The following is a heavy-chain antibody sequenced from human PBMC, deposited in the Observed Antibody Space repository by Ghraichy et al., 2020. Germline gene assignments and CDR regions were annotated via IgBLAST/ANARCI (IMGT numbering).Heavy chain of an antibody. CDR3: ARLRDDHVRGRHPELFDY. Sequence: SETLSLTCTVSGGSVSSNNYHWGWLRQPPGKGLEWIGSVFYTGNTYYNASLKSRVTISVDTSKNQFSLKVSSVVAADTAVYFCARLRDDHVRGRHPELFDYWGQGTLVTVSS. D-gene: IGHD3-16*01. CDR2: VFYTGNT. CDR1: GGSVSSNNYH. V-gene: IGHV4-39*01. J-gene: IGHJ4*02.